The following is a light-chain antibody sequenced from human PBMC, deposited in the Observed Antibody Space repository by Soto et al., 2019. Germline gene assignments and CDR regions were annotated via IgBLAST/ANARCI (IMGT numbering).Light chain of an antibody. CDR3: QQLRMYPST. V-gene: IGKV1-9*01. Sequence: IQLTQSPSSLSASVVDRVTITCRASQDIAIYLAWYQQKPGEAPKLLIYAASTLYGGVSSRFSGSGSGTDFALTITSXQAEDFATYYCQQLRMYPSTFGGGTKVDIK. J-gene: IGKJ4*01. CDR2: AAS. CDR1: QDIAIY.